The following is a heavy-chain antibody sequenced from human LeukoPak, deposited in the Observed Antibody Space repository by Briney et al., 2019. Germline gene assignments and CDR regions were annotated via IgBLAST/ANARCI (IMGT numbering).Heavy chain of an antibody. CDR1: GYSISSGYY. CDR2: IYYSGST. CDR3: ARRGYRSGGSCPYYFDY. J-gene: IGHJ4*02. Sequence: SETLSLTCTVSGYSISSGYYWGWIRQPPGKGLEWIGYIYYSGSTNYNPSLKSRVTISVDTSKNQFSLKLSSVTAADTAVYYCARRGYRSGGSCPYYFDYWGQGTLVTVSS. V-gene: IGHV4-38-2*02. D-gene: IGHD2-15*01.